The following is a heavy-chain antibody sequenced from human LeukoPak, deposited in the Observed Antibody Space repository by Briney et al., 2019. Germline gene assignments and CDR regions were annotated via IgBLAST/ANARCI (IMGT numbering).Heavy chain of an antibody. CDR2: IYYNGGT. Sequence: ETLSLTCTVSGGSISTYHWSWIRQPPGKGLEWIGYIYYNGGTNYNPSPKSRVTISVDTSKNQFSLRLSSVTAADTAVYYCARGAGWYEHWGQGTLVTVSS. CDR1: GGSISTYH. J-gene: IGHJ5*02. D-gene: IGHD6-13*01. CDR3: ARGAGWYEH. V-gene: IGHV4-59*08.